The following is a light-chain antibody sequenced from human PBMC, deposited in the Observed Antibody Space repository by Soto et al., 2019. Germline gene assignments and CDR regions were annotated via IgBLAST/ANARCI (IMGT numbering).Light chain of an antibody. V-gene: IGLV2-8*01. Sequence: QSVLTQPPSASGSPGQTVTISCTGTSSDVGGYFYVPWYQQRPGRAPKLMIYGVNKRPSGVPDRFSASKSGKTASLTVAGLQAEEEDYYLRSSYAGVTTWYVFGNGTKVTVX. CDR1: SSDVGGYFY. CDR2: GVN. CDR3: SSYAGVTTWYV. J-gene: IGLJ1*01.